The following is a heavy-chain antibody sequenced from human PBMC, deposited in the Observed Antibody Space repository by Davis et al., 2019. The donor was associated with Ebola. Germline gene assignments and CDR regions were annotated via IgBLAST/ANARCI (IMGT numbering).Heavy chain of an antibody. V-gene: IGHV3-7*01. CDR3: ARDWVGGYDFWSGAFDP. Sequence: GGSLRLSCAVSGFTFTNAWMSWVRQAPGKGLEWVANIKQDGSEKYYVDSVKGRFTISRDNAKNSLYLQMNSLRAEDTAVYYCARDWVGGYDFWSGAFDPWGQGTLVTVSS. CDR1: GFTFTNAW. D-gene: IGHD3-3*01. CDR2: IKQDGSEK. J-gene: IGHJ5*02.